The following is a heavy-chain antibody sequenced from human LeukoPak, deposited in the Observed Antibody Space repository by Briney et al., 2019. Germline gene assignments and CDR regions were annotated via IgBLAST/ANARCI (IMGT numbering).Heavy chain of an antibody. CDR3: ARDHIAVAGTSLDY. D-gene: IGHD6-19*01. CDR2: IYHSGNA. V-gene: IGHV4-38-2*02. Sequence: SETLSLTCAVSGYSISSAYYWAWIRQPPGKGLEWIGSIYHSGNAFYNPSLKSRVTISVDTSKNQFSLRLNSVTAADTAVYYCARDHIAVAGTSLDYWGQGTLVTVSS. CDR1: GYSISSAYY. J-gene: IGHJ4*02.